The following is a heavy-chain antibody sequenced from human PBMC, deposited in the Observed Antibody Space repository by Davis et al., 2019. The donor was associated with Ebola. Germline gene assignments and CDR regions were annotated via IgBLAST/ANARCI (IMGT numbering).Heavy chain of an antibody. CDR3: ARDSYSSSSHFYYWYFDL. J-gene: IGHJ2*01. CDR2: INSAGSST. V-gene: IGHV3-74*01. D-gene: IGHD6-6*01. Sequence: GESLKISCAASGFTFSSYWMHWVRQAPGKGLVWVSRINSAGSSTSYADSVKGRFTISRDNSKNTLYLQMNSLRAEDAAVYYCARDSYSSSSHFYYWYFDLWGRGTLVTVSS. CDR1: GFTFSSYW.